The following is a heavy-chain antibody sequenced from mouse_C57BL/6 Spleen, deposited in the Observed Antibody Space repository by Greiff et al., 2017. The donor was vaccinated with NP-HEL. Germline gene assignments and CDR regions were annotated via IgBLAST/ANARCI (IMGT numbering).Heavy chain of an antibody. CDR3: ARSYDYDGFAY. J-gene: IGHJ3*01. CDR2: ISSGSSTI. Sequence: DVKLVESGGGLVKPGGSLKLSCAASGFTFSDYGMHWVRQAPEKGLEWVAYISSGSSTIYYADTVKGRFTISRDNAKNTLFLQMTSRRSEDTAMYYCARSYDYDGFAYWGQGTLVTVSA. V-gene: IGHV5-17*01. CDR1: GFTFSDYG. D-gene: IGHD2-4*01.